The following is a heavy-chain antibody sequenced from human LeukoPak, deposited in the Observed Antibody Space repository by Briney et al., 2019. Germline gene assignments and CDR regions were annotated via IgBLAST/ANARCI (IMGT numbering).Heavy chain of an antibody. J-gene: IGHJ4*02. CDR1: GGSISSSSYY. CDR3: ARLYYDSSGYYQICYFDY. D-gene: IGHD3-22*01. V-gene: IGHV4-39*01. Sequence: KPSETLSLTCTVSGGSISSSSYYWGWIRQPPGKGLEWIGSIYYSGSTNYNPSLKSRVTISVDTSKNQFSLNLSSVTAADTAVYYCARLYYDSSGYYQICYFDYWSQGTLVTVSS. CDR2: IYYSGST.